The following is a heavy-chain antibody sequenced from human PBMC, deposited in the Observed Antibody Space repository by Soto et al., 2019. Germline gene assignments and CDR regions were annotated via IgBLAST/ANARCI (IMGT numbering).Heavy chain of an antibody. J-gene: IGHJ4*02. CDR2: MSGSGNEI. Sequence: EVQLLESGGDLVQPGGSLRLSCAASGFTFTSFAMSWGRQAPGKGLEWISCMSGSGNEIYYADSVKGRFTISRDNPKNTVYLHMSSLRAEDTAVYYCAKDALYNYEKLNYWGQGTLVTVSS. D-gene: IGHD5-18*01. CDR1: GFTFTSFA. CDR3: AKDALYNYEKLNY. V-gene: IGHV3-23*01.